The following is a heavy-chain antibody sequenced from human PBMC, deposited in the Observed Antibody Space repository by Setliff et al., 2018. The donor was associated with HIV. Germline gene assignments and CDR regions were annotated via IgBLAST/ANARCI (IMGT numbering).Heavy chain of an antibody. CDR3: AREIRAGDYPPYNYYFYMDV. D-gene: IGHD4-17*01. Sequence: GGSLRLSCAASGFSFDDYGMSWVRQAPGKGLEWASGINWNGDSTDYADSVKGRFTISRDNAKNSLFLQMNSLRAEDTAVYYCAREIRAGDYPPYNYYFYMDVWGKGTTVTVSS. CDR1: GFSFDDYG. J-gene: IGHJ6*03. V-gene: IGHV3-20*04. CDR2: INWNGDST.